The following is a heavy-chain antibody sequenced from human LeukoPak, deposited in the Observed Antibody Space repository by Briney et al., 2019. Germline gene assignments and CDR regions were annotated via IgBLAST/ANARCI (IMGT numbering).Heavy chain of an antibody. CDR2: IRSKANSYAT. CDR3: TRRDSGSYYGY. J-gene: IGHJ4*02. CDR1: GFTFSGTA. V-gene: IGHV3-73*01. D-gene: IGHD1-26*01. Sequence: PGGSQRLSCAASGFTFSGTAMHWDRQASGKGLEWVGRIRSKANSYATAYAASVKGRFTISRDDSKNTAYLQMNSLKTEDTAVYYCTRRDSGSYYGYWGQGTLVTVSS.